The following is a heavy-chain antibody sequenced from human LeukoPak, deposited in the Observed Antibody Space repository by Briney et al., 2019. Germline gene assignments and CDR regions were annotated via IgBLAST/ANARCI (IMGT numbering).Heavy chain of an antibody. D-gene: IGHD5-24*01. V-gene: IGHV3-21*01. CDR3: ARYGDGYNSDAFDI. CDR2: ISSSSSYI. CDR1: GLTFSSYS. Sequence: GGSLRLSCAASGLTFSSYSMNWVRQAPGKGLEWVSSISSSSSYIYYADSVKGRFTISRDNAKNSLYLQMNSLRAEDTAVYYCARYGDGYNSDAFDIWGQGTMVTVSS. J-gene: IGHJ3*02.